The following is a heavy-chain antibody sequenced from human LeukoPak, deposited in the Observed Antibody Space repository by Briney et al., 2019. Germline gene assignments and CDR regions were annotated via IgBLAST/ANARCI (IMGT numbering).Heavy chain of an antibody. V-gene: IGHV4-61*02. CDR3: ARGVSQVRGMWFDP. Sequence: SQTLSLTCTVSGDSISGGSFHWSWIRQPAGKGLEWIGRVHTSGTTDYNPSLRSRVTISVDTSKNQFSLRLSSVTAADTAVYHCARGVSQVRGMWFDPWGQGTLVTVSA. J-gene: IGHJ5*02. D-gene: IGHD3-10*01. CDR1: GDSISGGSFH. CDR2: VHTSGTT.